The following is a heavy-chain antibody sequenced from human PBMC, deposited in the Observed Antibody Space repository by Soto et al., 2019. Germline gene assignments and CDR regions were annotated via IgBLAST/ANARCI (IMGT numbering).Heavy chain of an antibody. CDR2: IGMSGGNT. V-gene: IGHV3-23*01. D-gene: IGHD3-16*01. CDR3: AKDRRAGGNSAFYFDF. J-gene: IGHJ5*01. CDR1: GFTFNSYA. Sequence: PGGSLRLSCAVSGFTFNSYAITWVRQAPGKGLEWVSHIGMSGGNTYYADSVKGRFTISRDNSDNTLYLQVHSLRAEDTAVYYCAKDRRAGGNSAFYFDFWGQGAQVTVSS.